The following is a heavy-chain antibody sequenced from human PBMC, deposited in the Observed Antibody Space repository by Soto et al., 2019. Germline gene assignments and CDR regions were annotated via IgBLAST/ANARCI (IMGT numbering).Heavy chain of an antibody. CDR3: AAPRDEYGSGVSWFTYGMDI. J-gene: IGHJ6*02. Sequence: VGSLRLSCLASGFTFSDFAMTWVRHVPGRGLEWVASLDGAGGSTYYAESVRGRFSISRDNSQNTLFLQMKRLTVDDTAIYYCAAPRDEYGSGVSWFTYGMDIWGQGTTVAVSS. CDR2: LDGAGGST. D-gene: IGHD3-10*01. CDR1: GFTFSDFA. V-gene: IGHV3-23*01.